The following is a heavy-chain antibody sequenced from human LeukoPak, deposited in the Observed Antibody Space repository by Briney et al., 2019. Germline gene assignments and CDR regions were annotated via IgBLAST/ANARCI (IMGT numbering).Heavy chain of an antibody. CDR1: GLTFSSYG. Sequence: GGSLRLSCAASGLTFSSYGMHWVRQAPGKGLEWVAVISYDGSNKYYADSVKGRFTISRDNSKNTLYLQMNSLRAEDTAVYYCATGVEKTCFDYWGQGTLVTVSS. CDR2: ISYDGSNK. CDR3: ATGVEKTCFDY. J-gene: IGHJ4*02. D-gene: IGHD5-24*01. V-gene: IGHV3-30*03.